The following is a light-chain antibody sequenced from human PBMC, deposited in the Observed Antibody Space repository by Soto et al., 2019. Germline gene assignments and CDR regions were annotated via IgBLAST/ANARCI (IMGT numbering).Light chain of an antibody. J-gene: IGLJ1*01. V-gene: IGLV2-23*01. Sequence: QSALIQPASVSGSPRQSITISGTGTSRDIGTYDLVSWYQQHPGKVPKLISYEATKRPSGVSSRFSGSKSGTTASLTISGLQAEDEADYYCCSYAGYTTYVFGSGTKVTVL. CDR1: SRDIGTYDL. CDR3: CSYAGYTTYV. CDR2: EAT.